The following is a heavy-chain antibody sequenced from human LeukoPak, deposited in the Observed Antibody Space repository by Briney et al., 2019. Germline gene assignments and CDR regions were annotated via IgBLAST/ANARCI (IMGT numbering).Heavy chain of an antibody. V-gene: IGHV4-34*01. Sequence: SETLSLTCAVYGGSFSGYYWSWIRQPPGKGLEWIGEINHSGSTNYNPSLKSRVTISVDTSKNQFSLKLSSVTAADTAVYYCARGIKNTMIVFTGYFQHWGQGTLVTVSS. J-gene: IGHJ1*01. D-gene: IGHD3-22*01. CDR3: ARGIKNTMIVFTGYFQH. CDR2: INHSGST. CDR1: GGSFSGYY.